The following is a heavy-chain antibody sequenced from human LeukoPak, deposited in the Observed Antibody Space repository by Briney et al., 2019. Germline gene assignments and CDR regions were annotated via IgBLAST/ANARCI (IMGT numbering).Heavy chain of an antibody. D-gene: IGHD6-13*01. CDR2: INPSGGST. CDR3: ARSTSSWYADY. J-gene: IGHJ4*02. V-gene: IGHV1-46*02. CDR1: GYTFNSYY. Sequence: ASVKVPCKASGYTFNSYYTHWVRQAPGQGLEWMGIINPSGGSTSYAQKFQGRVTMTRDTSTSTVCMELSSLRSEDAAVYYCARSTSSWYADYWGQGTLVTVSS.